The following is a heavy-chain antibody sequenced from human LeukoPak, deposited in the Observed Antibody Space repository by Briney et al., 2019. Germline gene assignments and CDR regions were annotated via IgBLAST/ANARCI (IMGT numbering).Heavy chain of an antibody. CDR1: AFTFSSYA. D-gene: IGHD5-12*01. J-gene: IGHJ4*02. CDR3: ARHIGYDFDY. CDR2: ISGTGGNT. Sequence: GSLRLSCAASAFTFSSYAMSWVRQAPGKGLEWVSAISGTGGNTYYADSVKGRFTISRDNSKNTLYLQMDILRAEDTAVYYCARHIGYDFDYWGQGTLVTVSS. V-gene: IGHV3-23*01.